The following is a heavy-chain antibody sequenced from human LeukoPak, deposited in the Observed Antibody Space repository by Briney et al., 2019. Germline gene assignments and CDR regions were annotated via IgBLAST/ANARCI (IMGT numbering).Heavy chain of an antibody. V-gene: IGHV4-59*01. D-gene: IGHD3-3*01. CDR2: IYYSGST. J-gene: IGHJ4*02. CDR3: ARGYDFWSGYYPFDY. CDR1: GGSISSYY. Sequence: SETLSLTCTVSGGSISSYYWSWIRQPPGKGLEWIGYIYYSGSTNYNPSLKSRVTISVDTSKNQFSLKLSSVTAAGTAVYYCARGYDFWSGYYPFDYWGQGTLVTVSS.